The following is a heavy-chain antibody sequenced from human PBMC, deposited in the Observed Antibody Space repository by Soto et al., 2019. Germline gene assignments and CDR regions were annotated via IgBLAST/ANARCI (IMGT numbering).Heavy chain of an antibody. CDR1: GDTISTGGYT. Sequence: PSETLSLTCDVSGDTISTGGYTWAWIRQPPGKALEWIGHTYHSGNPYYNPSLKSRVTISVDTSKNQFSLKLSSVTAADTAVYYCARHPGYYDILTGYTTYYFDSWGQGILVTVSS. CDR3: ARHPGYYDILTGYTTYYFDS. D-gene: IGHD3-9*01. CDR2: TYHSGNP. J-gene: IGHJ4*02. V-gene: IGHV4-30-2*05.